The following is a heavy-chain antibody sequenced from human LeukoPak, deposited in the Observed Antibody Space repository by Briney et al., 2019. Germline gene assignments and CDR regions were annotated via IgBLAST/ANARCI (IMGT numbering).Heavy chain of an antibody. D-gene: IGHD1-26*01. Sequence: GGSLRLSCAASEFTLRSYSMHWVRQAPGKGLEWVSYISTSSTYIYYADSVKGRFTISRDNAKNSLYLHTNSLRAEDTAVYYCARDASGSSIGLIDFWGQGTLVTVSS. CDR1: EFTLRSYS. V-gene: IGHV3-21*01. CDR2: ISTSSTYI. J-gene: IGHJ4*02. CDR3: ARDASGSSIGLIDF.